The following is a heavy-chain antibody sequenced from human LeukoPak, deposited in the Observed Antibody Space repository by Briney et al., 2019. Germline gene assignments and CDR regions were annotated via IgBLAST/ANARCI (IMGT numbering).Heavy chain of an antibody. CDR2: INHSGST. CDR1: GGSFSGYY. Sequence: SETLSLTCAVYGGSFSGYYWSWIRQPPGKGLEWIGEINHSGSTNYNPSLKSRVTISVDTSKNRFSLKLSSVTAADTAVYYCARRDVWGSYRRYYFDYWGQGTLVTVSS. V-gene: IGHV4-34*01. CDR3: ARRDVWGSYRRYYFDY. J-gene: IGHJ4*02. D-gene: IGHD3-16*02.